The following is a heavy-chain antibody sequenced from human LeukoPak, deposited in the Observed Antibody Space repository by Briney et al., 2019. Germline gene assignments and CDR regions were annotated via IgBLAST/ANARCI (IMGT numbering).Heavy chain of an antibody. Sequence: GESLKISCKGSGYSFTSYWIGWVRQMPGKGLEWMGIIYPGDSDTRYSPSFQRQVTISADKSISTAYLQWSSLKASDIAMYYCARLYDFDRSGYYYVGDYWGQGTLVTVSS. J-gene: IGHJ4*02. CDR2: IYPGDSDT. CDR1: GYSFTSYW. D-gene: IGHD3-22*01. V-gene: IGHV5-51*01. CDR3: ARLYDFDRSGYYYVGDY.